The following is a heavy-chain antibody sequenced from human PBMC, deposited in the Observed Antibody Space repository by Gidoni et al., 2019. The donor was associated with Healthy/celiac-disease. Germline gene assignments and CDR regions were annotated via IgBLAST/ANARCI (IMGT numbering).Heavy chain of an antibody. CDR1: GFTFSSYA. CDR3: AKSWIPEPLFQH. V-gene: IGHV3-23*01. J-gene: IGHJ1*01. CDR2: ISGSGGST. Sequence: EVQLLESGGGLVQPGGSLGLSCAASGFTFSSYAMSWVRQAPGKGLEWVSAISGSGGSTYYADYVKGRFTISRDNSKKTLYLQMNRLRAEDTAVYYCAKSWIPEPLFQHWGQGTLVTVSS. D-gene: IGHD5-18*01.